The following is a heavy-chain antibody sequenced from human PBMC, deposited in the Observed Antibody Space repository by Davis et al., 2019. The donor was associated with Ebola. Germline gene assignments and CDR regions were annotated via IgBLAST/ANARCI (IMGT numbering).Heavy chain of an antibody. CDR2: IYPGDSDT. Sequence: KVSCKGSGYSFSNYWIGWVRQMPGKGLEWMGIIYPGDSDTRYSPSFQGQVIISADKSISTVYLQWSSLKTSDTAIYYCARHGDYGDYVPHDWFDPWGQGTLVTVSS. V-gene: IGHV5-51*01. CDR3: ARHGDYGDYVPHDWFDP. CDR1: GYSFSNYW. D-gene: IGHD4-17*01. J-gene: IGHJ5*02.